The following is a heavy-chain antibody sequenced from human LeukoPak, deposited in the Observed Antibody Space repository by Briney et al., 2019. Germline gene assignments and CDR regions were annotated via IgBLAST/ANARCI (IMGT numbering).Heavy chain of an antibody. Sequence: SETLSLTCTVSGGSISSYYWSWVRQPPGKGLEWIGFVYYTGSTNYSPSLKSRVTISVDTSKNQFSLKLSSVTAADTAVYYCARDRWDRPFDPWGQGTLVTVSS. CDR2: VYYTGST. D-gene: IGHD1-26*01. CDR1: GGSISSYY. V-gene: IGHV4-59*01. CDR3: ARDRWDRPFDP. J-gene: IGHJ5*02.